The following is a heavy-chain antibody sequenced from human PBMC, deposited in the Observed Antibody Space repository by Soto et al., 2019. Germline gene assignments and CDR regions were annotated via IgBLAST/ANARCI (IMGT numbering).Heavy chain of an antibody. CDR2: IYYSGST. D-gene: IGHD6-13*01. J-gene: IGHJ4*02. Sequence: SETLSLTCTFSGGSISSSSYYLGWIRQPPGKGLEWIGSIYYSGSTYYNPSLKSRVTISVDTSKNQFSLKLSSVTAADTAVYYCARHSSAAAGTGAGYFDYWGQGTLVTVSS. CDR3: ARHSSAAAGTGAGYFDY. V-gene: IGHV4-39*01. CDR1: GGSISSSSYY.